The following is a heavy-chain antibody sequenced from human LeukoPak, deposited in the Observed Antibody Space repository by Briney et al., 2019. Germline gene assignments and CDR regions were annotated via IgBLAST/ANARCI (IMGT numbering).Heavy chain of an antibody. CDR3: ARDASPFDY. CDR2: INPNSGGT. V-gene: IGHV1-2*02. CDR1: VYTFIGYY. Sequence: ASVKVSCKASVYTFIGYYIHWVRQAPGQGLEWMGWINPNSGGTNYAQRFQGRVTLTRDTSISTAYMELSGLRSDDAAVYYCARDASPFDYWGQGTLVTVSS. J-gene: IGHJ4*02.